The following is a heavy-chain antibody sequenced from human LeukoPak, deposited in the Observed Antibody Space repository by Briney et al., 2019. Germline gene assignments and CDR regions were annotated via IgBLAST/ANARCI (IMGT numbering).Heavy chain of an antibody. J-gene: IGHJ6*02. CDR3: ARAPGILTGYTSHYYYGMDV. CDR2: IYYGGST. V-gene: IGHV4-31*03. D-gene: IGHD3-9*01. Sequence: SRTLSLTCTVSGGSISSGGYYWSWIRQHPGKGLEWIGYIYYGGSTYYNPSLKSRVTISVDTSKNQFSLKLSSVTAADTAVYYCARAPGILTGYTSHYYYGMDVWGQGTTVTVSS. CDR1: GGSISSGGYY.